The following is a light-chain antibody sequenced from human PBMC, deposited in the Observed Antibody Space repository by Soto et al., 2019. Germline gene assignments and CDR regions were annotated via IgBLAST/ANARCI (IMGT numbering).Light chain of an antibody. J-gene: IGKJ1*01. Sequence: VIKTYRASQSISSWLAWYQQKPGKAPKLLIYKAFTLKSGVPSRFSGNGSETELAITAVSAQPHNLVPNYGPPCSAYSRAFGEGTKVDIK. CDR3: PPCSAYSRA. CDR2: KAF. V-gene: IGKV1-5*03. CDR1: QSISSW.